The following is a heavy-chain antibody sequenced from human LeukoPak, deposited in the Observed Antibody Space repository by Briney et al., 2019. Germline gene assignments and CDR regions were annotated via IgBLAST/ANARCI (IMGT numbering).Heavy chain of an antibody. CDR3: ARGVVATILEHY. CDR1: GYTFTTYA. V-gene: IGHV1-2*02. J-gene: IGHJ4*02. Sequence: ASVKVSCKASGYTFTTYALNWVRQAPGQGLEWMGWINPNSGGTNYAQKFQGRVTMTRDTSISTAYMELSRLRSDDTAVYYCARGVVATILEHYWGQGTLVTVSS. CDR2: INPNSGGT. D-gene: IGHD5-12*01.